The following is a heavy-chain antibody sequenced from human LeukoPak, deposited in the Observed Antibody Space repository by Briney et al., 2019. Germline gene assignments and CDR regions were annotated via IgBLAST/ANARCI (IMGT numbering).Heavy chain of an antibody. CDR2: ITRDGGTT. CDR3: ATERFRYFDH. CDR1: GFSFDDYT. V-gene: IGHV3-43*01. D-gene: IGHD3-16*01. J-gene: IGHJ4*02. Sequence: PGGSLRLSCAASGFSFDDYTMHWVRQVPGKGLEWVSLITRDGGTTFYADSVKGRFTISKDNRKNSLYLQMSGLSTEDSALYYCATERFRYFDHWGQGTLVTVSS.